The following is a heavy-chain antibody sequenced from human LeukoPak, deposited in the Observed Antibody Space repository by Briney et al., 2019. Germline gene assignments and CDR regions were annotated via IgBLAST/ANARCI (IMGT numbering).Heavy chain of an antibody. CDR3: ARERSPRAFDI. D-gene: IGHD6-13*01. CDR1: GYTFTSYD. Sequence: ASVKVSCKASGYTFTSYDINWVRQATGQGLEWMGWMNPNSGNTGYAQKFQGRVTMTRDMSTSTVYMELSSLRSEDTAVYYCARERSPRAFDIWGQGTMVTVSS. V-gene: IGHV1-8*01. J-gene: IGHJ3*02. CDR2: MNPNSGNT.